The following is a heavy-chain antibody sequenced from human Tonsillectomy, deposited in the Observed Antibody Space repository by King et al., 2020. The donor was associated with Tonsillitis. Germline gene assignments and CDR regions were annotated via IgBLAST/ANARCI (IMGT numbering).Heavy chain of an antibody. J-gene: IGHJ2*01. CDR1: GFTFSSYG. CDR3: AKEVSTGDYYDHWYFDL. Sequence: VQLVESGGGVVQPGGSLRLSCAASGFTFSSYGMHWVRQAPGKGLEWVAFIRSDGSYKYYADSVKGRFTISRDNSKNTLYLQMSSLRAEDTAIYYCAKEVSTGDYYDHWYFDLWGRGTLVTVSS. D-gene: IGHD3-22*01. V-gene: IGHV3-30*02. CDR2: IRSDGSYK.